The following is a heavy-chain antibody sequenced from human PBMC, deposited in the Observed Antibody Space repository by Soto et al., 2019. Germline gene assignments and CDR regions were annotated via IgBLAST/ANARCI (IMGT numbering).Heavy chain of an antibody. V-gene: IGHV1-3*01. Sequence: QVQLVQSGAEVKKPGASVKVSCKASGYTFTSYAMHWVRQAPGQRLEWMGWINAGNGNTKYSQKFQGRVTITRDTSASTAYMELSSLRSEDTAVYYCARDGDYDYVWGSYYYYGMDVWGQGTTVTVSS. J-gene: IGHJ6*02. CDR3: ARDGDYDYVWGSYYYYGMDV. D-gene: IGHD3-16*01. CDR2: INAGNGNT. CDR1: GYTFTSYA.